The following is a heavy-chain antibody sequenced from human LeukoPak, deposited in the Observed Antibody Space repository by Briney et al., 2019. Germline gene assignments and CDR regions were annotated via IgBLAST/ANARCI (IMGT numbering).Heavy chain of an antibody. J-gene: IGHJ3*02. CDR3: VRDSSWAFDI. CDR2: VTITGDSL. V-gene: IGHV3-48*02. CDR1: GFTFSSYS. Sequence: PGGSLRLSCAASGFTFSSYSLNWVRQAPGKGLEWVSYVTITGDSLYYVDSVKGRLTISRDNAKNSVYLQMNSLRDEDTAVYYCVRDSSWAFDIWGQGTMVTVSS.